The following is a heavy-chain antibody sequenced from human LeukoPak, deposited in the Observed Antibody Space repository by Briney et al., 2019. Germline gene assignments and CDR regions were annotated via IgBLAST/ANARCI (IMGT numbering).Heavy chain of an antibody. Sequence: GGSLRLSCAAFGFTFDDYAMHWVRQAPGQGLEWVSGISWNSGSIGYADSVKGRFTISRDNAKNSLYLQMNSLRAEDTALYYCAKDFGLWFGELLLDYWGQGTLVTVSS. D-gene: IGHD3-10*01. CDR2: ISWNSGSI. J-gene: IGHJ4*02. CDR1: GFTFDDYA. V-gene: IGHV3-9*01. CDR3: AKDFGLWFGELLLDY.